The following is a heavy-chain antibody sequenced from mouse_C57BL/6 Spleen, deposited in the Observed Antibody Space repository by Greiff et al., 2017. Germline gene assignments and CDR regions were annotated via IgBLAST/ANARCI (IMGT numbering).Heavy chain of an antibody. V-gene: IGHV1-69*01. J-gene: IGHJ3*01. Sequence: QVQLKQPGAELVMPGASVKLSCKASGYTFTSYWMHWVKQRPGQGLEWIGEIDPSDSYTNYNQKFKGKSTLTVDKSSSTAYMQLSSLTSEDSAVYYCARNYGSSYGVWFAYWGQGTLVTVSA. D-gene: IGHD1-1*01. CDR3: ARNYGSSYGVWFAY. CDR1: GYTFTSYW. CDR2: IDPSDSYT.